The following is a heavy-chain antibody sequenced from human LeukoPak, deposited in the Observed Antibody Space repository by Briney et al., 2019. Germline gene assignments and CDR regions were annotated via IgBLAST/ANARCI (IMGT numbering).Heavy chain of an antibody. CDR2: ISSSSSTI. CDR1: GFTFSSYS. J-gene: IGHJ5*02. CDR3: ARARVNPPGNWFDP. Sequence: GGSLRLSCAASGFTFSSYSMNWVRQAPGKGLEWVSYISSSSSTIYYADSVKGRFTISRGNAKNSLYLQMNSPRAEDTAVYYCARARVNPPGNWFDPWGQGTLVTVSS. V-gene: IGHV3-48*01.